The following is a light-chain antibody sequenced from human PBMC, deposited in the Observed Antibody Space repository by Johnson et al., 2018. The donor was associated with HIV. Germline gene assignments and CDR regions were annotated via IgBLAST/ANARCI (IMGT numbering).Light chain of an antibody. J-gene: IGLJ1*01. V-gene: IGLV1-51*01. CDR3: ATWDTSLSVYV. Sequence: QSVLTQPPSVSAAPGQKVTISCSGTSSNIGNHYVSWYQPFPKTAPKLLIYDNNKRPSGIHDRFSGSKFGTSATLAITSLQPGDEADYYCATWDTSLSVYVFGTGTKVTVL. CDR1: SSNIGNHY. CDR2: DNN.